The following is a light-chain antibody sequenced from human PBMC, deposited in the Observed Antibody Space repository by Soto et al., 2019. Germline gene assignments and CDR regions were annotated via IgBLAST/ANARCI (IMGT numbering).Light chain of an antibody. CDR1: QSILYSSNNKNY. CDR2: WAS. Sequence: DIVMTQSPDSLAVSLGERATIKCKSSQSILYSSNNKNYLSWYQQKPGQPPKLLIRWASTRESGVPDRFSGSCSGTDFTLTISSLQAEEVAVDYCQQYYCGLLTFGQGTKVEIK. CDR3: QQYYCGLLT. V-gene: IGKV4-1*01. J-gene: IGKJ1*01.